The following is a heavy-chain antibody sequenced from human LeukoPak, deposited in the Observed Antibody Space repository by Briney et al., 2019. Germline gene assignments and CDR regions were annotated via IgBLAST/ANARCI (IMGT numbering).Heavy chain of an antibody. CDR2: IYYIGST. CDR1: GGSISSGGYY. CDR3: ARDRRSSSSEFDFDY. J-gene: IGHJ4*02. D-gene: IGHD6-6*01. Sequence: SQTLSLTCTVSGGSISSGGYYWSWIRQHPGKGLEWIGYIYYIGSTNYNPSLKSRVTTSVDTSRNQFSLNLSSVTAADTAVYYCARDRRSSSSEFDFDYWGQGTLVTVSS. V-gene: IGHV4-61*08.